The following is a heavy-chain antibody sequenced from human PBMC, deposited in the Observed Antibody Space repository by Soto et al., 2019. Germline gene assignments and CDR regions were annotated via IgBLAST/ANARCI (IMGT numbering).Heavy chain of an antibody. J-gene: IGHJ4*02. CDR3: ARDSSGYGPGRDY. CDR2: INAGNGNT. V-gene: IGHV1-3*01. D-gene: IGHD5-12*01. CDR1: GYTFTSYA. Sequence: QVQLVQSGAEVKKPGASVKVSCKASGYTFTSYAMHWVRQAPGQRLEWMGWINAGNGNTKYSQKFQGRVTITSDTSASTAYMELSSLRSEDTAGYYCARDSSGYGPGRDYWGQGTLVTVSS.